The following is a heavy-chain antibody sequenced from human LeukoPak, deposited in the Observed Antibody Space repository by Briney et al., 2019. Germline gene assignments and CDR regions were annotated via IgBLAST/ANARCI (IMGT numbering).Heavy chain of an antibody. D-gene: IGHD4-17*01. CDR2: IYYSGST. CDR3: ASGYGYYFDY. CDR1: GNSISSGHY. J-gene: IGHJ4*02. Sequence: SETLSLTCTVSGNSISSGHYWSWIRQPPGKGLEWIGYIYYSGSTNYNPSLKSRVTISVDTSKNQFSLKLSSVTAADTAVYYCASGYGYYFDYWGQGTLVTVSS. V-gene: IGHV4-59*08.